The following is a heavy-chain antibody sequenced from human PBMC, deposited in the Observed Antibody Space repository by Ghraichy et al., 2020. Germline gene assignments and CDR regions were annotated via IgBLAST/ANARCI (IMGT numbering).Heavy chain of an antibody. J-gene: IGHJ5*02. CDR2: SYYPGTT. CDR1: PSPLGSHSYS. CDR3: ARREAASFDP. V-gene: IGHV4-39*02. Sequence: SETLSLTSLCTPSPLGSHSYSWGSIRPPPGKGLPFLPFSYYPGTTYVNPSLKTRVSVSVDTSKNHFSLRLSSVTAADTALYSCARREAASFDPWCHGTLVIVSS.